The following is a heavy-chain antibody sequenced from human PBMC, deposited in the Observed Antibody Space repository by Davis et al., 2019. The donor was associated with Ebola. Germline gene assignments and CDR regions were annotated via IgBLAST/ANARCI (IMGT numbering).Heavy chain of an antibody. CDR3: ARRQWLDRGAFDI. CDR1: GYTFTGYY. J-gene: IGHJ3*02. Sequence: ASVKVSCKASGYTFTGYYMHWVRQAPGQGLEWMGWINPNSGGTNYAQKFQGWVTMTRDTSISTAYMELSRLRSDDTAVYYCARRQWLDRGAFDIWGQGTMVTVSS. CDR2: INPNSGGT. V-gene: IGHV1-2*04. D-gene: IGHD6-19*01.